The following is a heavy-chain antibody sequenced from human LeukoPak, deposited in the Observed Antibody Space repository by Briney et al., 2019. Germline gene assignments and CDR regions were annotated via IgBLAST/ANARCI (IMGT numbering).Heavy chain of an antibody. CDR3: ARVQLLWFGEFPGAFDI. CDR1: GFTVSSNY. V-gene: IGHV3-53*01. Sequence: GGSLRLSCAASGFTVSSNYMSWVRQAPGKGLEWVSVIYSGGSTYYADSVRGRFTISRDNSKNTLYLQMNSLRAEDTAVYYCARVQLLWFGEFPGAFDIWGQGTMVTVSS. CDR2: IYSGGST. J-gene: IGHJ3*02. D-gene: IGHD3-10*01.